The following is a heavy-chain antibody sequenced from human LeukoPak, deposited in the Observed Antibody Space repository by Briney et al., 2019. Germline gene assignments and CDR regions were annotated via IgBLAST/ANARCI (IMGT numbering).Heavy chain of an antibody. D-gene: IGHD2-15*01. CDR3: ARDHVVDGLVFDY. J-gene: IGHJ4*02. CDR1: GFTFRSHW. Sequence: PGGSLRLSCAAAGFTFRSHWMSWIRQAPGKGLEWVANTNQDGSDKQYVDSVKGRFTISRDNAKNSLYLQMGSLRAEDTGLYYCARDHVVDGLVFDYWGQGALVTVSS. V-gene: IGHV3-7*01. CDR2: TNQDGSDK.